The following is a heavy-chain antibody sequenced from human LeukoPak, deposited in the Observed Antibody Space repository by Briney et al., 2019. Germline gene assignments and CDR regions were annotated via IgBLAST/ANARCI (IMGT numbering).Heavy chain of an antibody. Sequence: PSETLSLTCIVSGGSISSGSYYWSWIRQPAGKGLEWIGRIYTSGSTNYNPSLKSRVTISVDTSKNQFSLKLSSVTAADTAVYYCASWSLGYCSGGSCPRGAFDYWGQGTLVTVSS. V-gene: IGHV4-61*02. J-gene: IGHJ4*02. CDR1: GGSISSGSYY. CDR3: ASWSLGYCSGGSCPRGAFDY. CDR2: IYTSGST. D-gene: IGHD2-15*01.